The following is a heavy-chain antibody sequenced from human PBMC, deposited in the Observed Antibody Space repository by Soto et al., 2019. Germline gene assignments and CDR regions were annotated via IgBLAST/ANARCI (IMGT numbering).Heavy chain of an antibody. CDR1: GFTFTIYS. CDR3: ARDRGIAARPHY. D-gene: IGHD6-6*01. J-gene: IGHJ4*02. V-gene: IGHV3-21*01. CDR2: ISSSSSYI. Sequence: ESGGGLVKPGGSLRLSCAASGFTFTIYSMNWVRQAPGKGLEWVSSISSSSSYIYYADSVKGRFTISRDNAKNSLYLQMNSLRAEDTAVYYCARDRGIAARPHYWGQGTLVTVSS.